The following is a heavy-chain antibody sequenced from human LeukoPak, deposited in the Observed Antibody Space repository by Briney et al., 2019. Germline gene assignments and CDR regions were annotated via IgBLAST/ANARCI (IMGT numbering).Heavy chain of an antibody. V-gene: IGHV3-23*01. D-gene: IGHD3-22*01. CDR2: ISGSGGST. Sequence: GGSLRLSCAASGFTFSSYAMSWVRQAPGKGLEWVSAISGSGGSTYYADSVKGRFTISRDNSKNTLYLQMNSLRAEDTAVYYCAKDPQYYYDSSGYYRYWGQGTLVTVSS. CDR1: GFTFSSYA. CDR3: AKDPQYYYDSSGYYRY. J-gene: IGHJ4*02.